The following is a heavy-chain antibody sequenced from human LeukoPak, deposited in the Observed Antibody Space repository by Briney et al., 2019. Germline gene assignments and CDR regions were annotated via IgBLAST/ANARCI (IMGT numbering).Heavy chain of an antibody. V-gene: IGHV4-34*01. J-gene: IGHJ4*02. D-gene: IGHD3-10*01. CDR1: GGSFSGCY. CDR2: INHSGST. Sequence: SETLSLTCAVYGGSFSGCYWSWIRQPPGKGLEWIGEINHSGSTNYNPSLKSRVTISVDTSKNQFSLKLSSVTAADTAVYYCARFPLWFGEPTDYWGQGTLVTVSS. CDR3: ARFPLWFGEPTDY.